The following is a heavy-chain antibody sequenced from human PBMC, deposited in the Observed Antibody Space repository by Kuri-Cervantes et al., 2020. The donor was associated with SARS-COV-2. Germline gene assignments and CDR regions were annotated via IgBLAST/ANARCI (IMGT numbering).Heavy chain of an antibody. CDR3: ARGIAAAGYDY. CDR1: GGSISSGSYY. Sequence: SETLSLTCTVSGGSISSGSYYWSWNRPPAGKGLEWNGSIYTSGSTNYNPSLKSRVTLSVDTTKNLFSLKMSSVTAADTAVYYGARGIAAAGYDYWGQGTLVTVSS. D-gene: IGHD6-13*01. J-gene: IGHJ4*02. CDR2: IYTSGST. V-gene: IGHV4-61*02.